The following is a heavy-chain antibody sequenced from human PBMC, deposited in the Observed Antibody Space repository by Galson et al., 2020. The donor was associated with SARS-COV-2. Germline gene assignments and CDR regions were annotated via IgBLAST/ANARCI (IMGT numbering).Heavy chain of an antibody. J-gene: IGHJ4*02. Sequence: TGGSLRLSCAASGFTFSSYAMSWVRQAPGKGLEWVSGISGSGGSTYYADSVKGRFTISRDNSKNTLYLQMNSLRAEDTAVYYCAKMSSPTFDYWGQGTLVTVSS. V-gene: IGHV3-23*01. CDR1: GFTFSSYA. CDR3: AKMSSPTFDY. CDR2: ISGSGGST. D-gene: IGHD3-10*01.